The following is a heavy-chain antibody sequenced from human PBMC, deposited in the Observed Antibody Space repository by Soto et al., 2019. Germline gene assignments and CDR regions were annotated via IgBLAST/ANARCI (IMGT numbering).Heavy chain of an antibody. CDR2: IGTSGDT. Sequence: EVQVVESGGGLVQPGGSLRLSCAASGFTFSRYDMHWVRQATGRGMEWVSGIGTSGDTYYAGSVKGRFTISRENAKNSVYLQRNSLRAGEMAGYYCARWPLGFEPWGQETLVAGSS. J-gene: IGHJ5*02. D-gene: IGHD6-6*01. CDR1: GFTFSRYD. CDR3: ARWPLGFEP. V-gene: IGHV3-13*04.